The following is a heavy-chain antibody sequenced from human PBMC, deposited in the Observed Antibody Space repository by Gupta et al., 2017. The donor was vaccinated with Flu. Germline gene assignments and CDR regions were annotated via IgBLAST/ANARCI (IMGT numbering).Heavy chain of an antibody. CDR3: ARHSLVGYYHGLDV. V-gene: IGHV4-59*08. J-gene: IGHJ6*02. CDR1: GDSISDYY. D-gene: IGHD1-26*01. CDR2: IYHTGRT. Sequence: QVQLQESGPGLVKPSETLSLTCTVSGDSISDYYWSWIRQPPGKGLEWIGYIYHTGRTNSNPALKSRVTISVDTSKNHFSLTLSSVTAADTAVYYCARHSLVGYYHGLDVWGQGTAVTVSS.